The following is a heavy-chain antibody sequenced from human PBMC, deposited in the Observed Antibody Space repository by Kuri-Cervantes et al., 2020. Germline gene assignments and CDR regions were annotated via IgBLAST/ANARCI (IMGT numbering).Heavy chain of an antibody. CDR2: ISGSGGST. Sequence: GESLKISCAASGFTFSSYAMSWVRQAPGKGLEWVSAISGSGGSTYYADSVKGRFTISRDNSKNTLYLQMNSLRAEDTAVYYCAKSVVPAAGGDYWGQGTLVTVSS. CDR1: GFTFSSYA. J-gene: IGHJ4*02. V-gene: IGHV3-23*01. CDR3: AKSVVPAAGGDY. D-gene: IGHD2-2*01.